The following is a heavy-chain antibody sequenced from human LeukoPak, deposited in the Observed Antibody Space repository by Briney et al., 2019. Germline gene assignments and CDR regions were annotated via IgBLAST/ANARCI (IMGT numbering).Heavy chain of an antibody. CDR3: ARDKRLWIQLWLRGERNWFDP. Sequence: ASVKVSCKASGYTFTGYYMHWVRQAPGQGLEWMGWINPNSGGTNYAQKLQGRVTMTTDTSTSTAYMELRSLRSDDTAVYYCARDKRLWIQLWLRGERNWFDPWGQGTLVTVSS. J-gene: IGHJ5*02. V-gene: IGHV1-2*02. D-gene: IGHD5-18*01. CDR1: GYTFTGYY. CDR2: INPNSGGT.